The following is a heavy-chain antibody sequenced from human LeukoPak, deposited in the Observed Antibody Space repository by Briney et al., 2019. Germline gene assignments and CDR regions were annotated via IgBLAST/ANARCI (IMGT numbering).Heavy chain of an antibody. Sequence: SETLSLTCTVSGGSISSYYWSWIRQPPGKGLEWIGYIYYSGSTNYNPSLKSRVTISVDTSKNQFSLKLSSVTAADTAVYYCARRQYGDFSAFDIWAKGQWSPSLQ. CDR2: IYYSGST. J-gene: IGHJ3*02. CDR3: ARRQYGDFSAFDI. D-gene: IGHD4-17*01. V-gene: IGHV4-59*08. CDR1: GGSISSYY.